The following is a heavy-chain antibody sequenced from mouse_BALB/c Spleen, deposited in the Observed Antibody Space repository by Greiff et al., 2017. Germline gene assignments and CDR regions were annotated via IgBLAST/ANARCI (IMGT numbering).Heavy chain of an antibody. CDR3: TRVATVPMDY. D-gene: IGHD1-1*01. V-gene: IGHV5-6-4*01. J-gene: IGHJ4*01. CDR1: GFTFSSYT. CDR2: ISSGGSYT. Sequence: VQLKESGGGLVKPGGSLKLSCAASGFTFSSYTMSWVRQTPEKRLEWVATISSGGSYTYYPDSVKGRFTISRDNAKNTLYLQMSSLKSEDTAMYYCTRVATVPMDYWGQGTSVTVSS.